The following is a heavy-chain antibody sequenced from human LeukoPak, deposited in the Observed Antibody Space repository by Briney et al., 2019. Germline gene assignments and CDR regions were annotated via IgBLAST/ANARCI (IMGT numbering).Heavy chain of an antibody. Sequence: GGSLRLSCAASGFTFTNARMSWVRQAPGKGLEWVGRIKSETDGGTTAYSAPVKGRFTISRDDSENTLYLQMKSLKTEDTALYYGTTNRPHSAGGGSSDNWGQGTLVTVSS. CDR1: GFTFTNAR. D-gene: IGHD2-8*02. CDR2: IKSETDGGTT. V-gene: IGHV3-15*05. J-gene: IGHJ4*03. CDR3: TTNRPHSAGGGSSDN.